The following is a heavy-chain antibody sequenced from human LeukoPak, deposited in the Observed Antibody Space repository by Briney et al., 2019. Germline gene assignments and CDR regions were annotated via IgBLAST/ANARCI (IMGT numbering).Heavy chain of an antibody. V-gene: IGHV4-59*01. J-gene: IGHJ4*02. CDR2: IYNTGST. D-gene: IGHD1-26*01. CDR3: AGAKVGATPIDY. CDR1: GGTFSSYA. Sequence: SCKASGGTFSSYAMSWVRQAPGKGLEWIGSIYNTGSTKYNPSLKSRVTISVDTSKNQFSLKLSSVTAADTAVYHCAGAKVGATPIDYWGQGTLVTVSS.